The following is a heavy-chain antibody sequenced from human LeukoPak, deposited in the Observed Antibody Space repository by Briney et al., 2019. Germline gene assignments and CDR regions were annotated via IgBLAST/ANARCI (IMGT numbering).Heavy chain of an antibody. CDR2: INPNSGGT. J-gene: IGHJ4*02. V-gene: IGHV1-2*02. CDR1: GGTFSSYA. Sequence: GASVKVSCKASGGTFSSYAISWVRQAPGQGLEWMGWINPNSGGTNYAQKFQGRVTMTRDTSISTAYMELSRLRSDDTAVYYCARVYYYGSGSYVPEEFDYWGQGTLVTVSS. D-gene: IGHD3-10*01. CDR3: ARVYYYGSGSYVPEEFDY.